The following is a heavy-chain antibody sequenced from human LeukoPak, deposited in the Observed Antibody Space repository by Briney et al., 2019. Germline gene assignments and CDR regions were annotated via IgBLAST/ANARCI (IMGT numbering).Heavy chain of an antibody. V-gene: IGHV1-18*01. Sequence: GASVKVSCKASGYTFTSYGISWVRQAPGQGLEWMGWISAYNGNTRYAQNLQGRVTLTTDTSTSTAYMELSRLRSDDTAVYYCARAPRIAAAANFDYWGQGTLVTVSS. CDR1: GYTFTSYG. CDR2: ISAYNGNT. D-gene: IGHD6-13*01. J-gene: IGHJ4*02. CDR3: ARAPRIAAAANFDY.